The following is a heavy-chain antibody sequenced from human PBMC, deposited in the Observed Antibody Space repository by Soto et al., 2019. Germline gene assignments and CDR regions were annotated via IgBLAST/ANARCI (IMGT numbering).Heavy chain of an antibody. CDR3: ARDRTSSFWTPRGYYFDY. CDR1: GGTFSIYA. J-gene: IGHJ4*02. V-gene: IGHV1-69*06. D-gene: IGHD3-3*01. CDR2: IIPIFGTA. Sequence: SVKVSCKASGGTFSIYAISWVLQSPLQWLDWMGGIIPIFGTANYAQKLQGRVTITADKSTSTAYMELSSLRSEDTAVYYCARDRTSSFWTPRGYYFDYWGQGTLVTVSS.